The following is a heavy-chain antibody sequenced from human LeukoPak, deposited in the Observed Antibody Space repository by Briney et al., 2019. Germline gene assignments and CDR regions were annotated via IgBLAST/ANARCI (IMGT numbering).Heavy chain of an antibody. CDR1: GFTLSGHW. Sequence: PGGCLRLSCVASGFTLSGHWMSWVRQAPGKGLEWVANINQDGSAKYFVDSVKGRFTISRDNAKNSMYLQMNSLRAEDTAVYYCARWEIRGTAHKLDYWGQGTLVTVSS. D-gene: IGHD1-7*01. V-gene: IGHV3-7*01. J-gene: IGHJ4*02. CDR2: INQDGSAK. CDR3: ARWEIRGTAHKLDY.